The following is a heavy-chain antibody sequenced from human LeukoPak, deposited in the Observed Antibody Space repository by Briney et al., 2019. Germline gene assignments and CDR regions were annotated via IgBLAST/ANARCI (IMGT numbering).Heavy chain of an antibody. CDR3: ARAPFAPQGVMVAFDI. J-gene: IGHJ3*02. V-gene: IGHV5-51*01. CDR2: IYPGDSDT. D-gene: IGHD2-8*01. CDR1: GYSFTSYW. Sequence: GESLKISCKGSGYSFTSYWIGWVRQMPGKGLEWMGIIYPGDSDTRYSPSFQGQVTISADKSISTAYLQWSSLKASDTAMYYCARAPFAPQGVMVAFDIWGQGTMVTVSS.